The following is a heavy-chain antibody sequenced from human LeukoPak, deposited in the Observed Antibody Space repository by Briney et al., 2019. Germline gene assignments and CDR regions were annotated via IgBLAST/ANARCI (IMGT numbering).Heavy chain of an antibody. J-gene: IGHJ4*02. D-gene: IGHD3-10*01. V-gene: IGHV1-8*01. CDR3: ARAYYGSGSYYTFDY. CDR1: GYTFTSYD. CDR2: MNPNSGNT. Sequence: GASVKVSCKASGYTFTSYDINWVRQATGQGLEWMGWMNPNSGNTGYAQKVQGRVTMTSNTSISTAYMELRSLRSEDTAVYYCARAYYGSGSYYTFDYWGQGTLVTVSS.